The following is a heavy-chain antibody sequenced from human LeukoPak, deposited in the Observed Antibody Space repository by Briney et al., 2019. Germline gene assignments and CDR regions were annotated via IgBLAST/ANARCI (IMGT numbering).Heavy chain of an antibody. CDR2: MNPNSGNT. CDR1: GYTFTSYD. J-gene: IGHJ2*01. CDR3: AKANGWYGRGYFDL. Sequence: ASVKVSCKASGYTFTSYDINWVRQATGQGLEWMGWMNPNSGNTGYAQKFQGRVTMTRNTSISTAYMELSSLRSEDTAVYYCAKANGWYGRGYFDLWGRGTLVSVSS. D-gene: IGHD6-19*01. V-gene: IGHV1-8*01.